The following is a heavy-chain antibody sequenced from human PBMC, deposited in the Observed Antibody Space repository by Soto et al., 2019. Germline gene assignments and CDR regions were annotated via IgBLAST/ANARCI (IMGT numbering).Heavy chain of an antibody. D-gene: IGHD6-19*01. CDR3: ARATPIAVAGPFDY. Sequence: QVQLVESGGGVVQPGRSLRLSCAASGFTFSSYAMHWVRQAPGKGLEWVAVISYDGSNKYYADSVKGRFTISRDNSKNTLYLQMNSLRAEDTAVYYCARATPIAVAGPFDYRGQGTLVTVSS. CDR2: ISYDGSNK. V-gene: IGHV3-30-3*01. J-gene: IGHJ4*02. CDR1: GFTFSSYA.